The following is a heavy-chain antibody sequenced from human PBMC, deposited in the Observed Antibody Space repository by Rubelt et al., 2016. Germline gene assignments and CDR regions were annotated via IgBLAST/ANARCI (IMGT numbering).Heavy chain of an antibody. Sequence: QLQLQESGPGLVKPSETLSLTCIVSGGSISSSSYYWGWIRQPPGKGLEWIGSINYSGSTYYNPSLKSRVTRSVDTSKRQVALGLSAVTAADTAVYYCAREWNGDHVSELWGKGTLVTVSS. D-gene: IGHD4-17*01. J-gene: IGHJ4*02. CDR2: INYSGST. V-gene: IGHV4-39*07. CDR3: AREWNGDHVSEL. CDR1: GGSISSSSYY.